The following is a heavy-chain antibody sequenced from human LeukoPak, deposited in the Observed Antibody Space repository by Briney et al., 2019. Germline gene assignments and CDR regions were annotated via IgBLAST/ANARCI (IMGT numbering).Heavy chain of an antibody. CDR3: ARPDSSGWLYFDH. J-gene: IGHJ4*02. CDR2: IYYSGST. D-gene: IGHD6-19*01. V-gene: IGHV4-59*01. CDR1: GGSISSYY. Sequence: PSETLSLTCTVSGGSISSYYWSWIRQPPGKGLEWIGYIYYSGSTNYNPSLKSRVTISVDTSKNQFSLKLSSVTAADTAMYYCARPDSSGWLYFDHWGQGTLVTVSS.